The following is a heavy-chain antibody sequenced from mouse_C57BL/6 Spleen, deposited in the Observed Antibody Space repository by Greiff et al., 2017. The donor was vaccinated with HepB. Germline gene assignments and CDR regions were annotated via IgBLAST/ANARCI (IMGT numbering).Heavy chain of an antibody. CDR3: TTYGVAPSDY. Sequence: EVQLQQSGAELVRPGASVKLSCTASGFNIKDDYMHWVKQRPDQGLEWIGWIDPENGDTEYASKFQGKATITADTSSNTAYLQLSSLTSEDTAVYYCTTYGVAPSDYWGQGTTLTVSS. D-gene: IGHD1-2*01. V-gene: IGHV14-4*01. J-gene: IGHJ2*01. CDR1: GFNIKDDY. CDR2: IDPENGDT.